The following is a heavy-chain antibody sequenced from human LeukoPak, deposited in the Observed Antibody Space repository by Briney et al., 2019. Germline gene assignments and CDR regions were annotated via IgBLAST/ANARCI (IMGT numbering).Heavy chain of an antibody. CDR1: GGSFSGYY. Sequence: SETLSLTCAVYGGSFSGYYWGWIRQPPGKGLEWIGSIYYSGSTYYNPSLKSRVTISVDTSKNQFSLKLSSVTAADTAVYYCARRDATRDGFDPWGQGTLVTVSS. J-gene: IGHJ5*02. D-gene: IGHD1-26*01. CDR2: IYYSGST. V-gene: IGHV4-39*01. CDR3: ARRDATRDGFDP.